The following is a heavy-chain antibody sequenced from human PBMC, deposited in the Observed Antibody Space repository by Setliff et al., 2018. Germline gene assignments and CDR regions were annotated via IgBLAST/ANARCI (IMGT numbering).Heavy chain of an antibody. CDR1: GYTFTTYA. V-gene: IGHV7-4-1*02. CDR2: INTNTGNP. J-gene: IGHJ6*03. D-gene: IGHD3-10*01. CDR3: ARATRFGTIKYRGDYYMDV. Sequence: ASVKVSCKASGYTFTTYAISWMRQAPGQGLEWMGWINTNTGNPSYAQGFTGRFVFSLDTSVSTAYLQISSLKAEDTALYYCARATRFGTIKYRGDYYMDVWGKGTTVTVSS.